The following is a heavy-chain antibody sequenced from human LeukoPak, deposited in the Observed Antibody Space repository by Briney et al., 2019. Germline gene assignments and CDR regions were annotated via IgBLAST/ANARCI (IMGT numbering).Heavy chain of an antibody. V-gene: IGHV1-18*01. CDR2: ISAYNGNT. CDR3: ARDLGNWNYGDY. J-gene: IGHJ4*02. Sequence: APVKVSCKASGYTFTSYGISWVRQAPGRGLEWMGWISAYNGNTNYAQKLQGRVTMTTDTSTSTAYMELRSLRSDDTAVYYCARDLGNWNYGDYWGQGTLVTVSS. CDR1: GYTFTSYG. D-gene: IGHD1-7*01.